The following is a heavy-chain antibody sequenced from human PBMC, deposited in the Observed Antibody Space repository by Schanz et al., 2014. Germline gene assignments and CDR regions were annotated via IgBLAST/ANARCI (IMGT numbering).Heavy chain of an antibody. CDR3: ARGLIAAAGGAFDY. Sequence: EVQLVESGGGVVQPGRSLRLSCAASEFTFSTDAMSWVRQAPGKGLEWLSVISASGGDTYYADSVKGRFTISRDNSKNTLYLQMNSLRAEDTAVYYCARGLIAAAGGAFDYWGQGTLVTVSS. J-gene: IGHJ4*02. CDR1: EFTFSTDA. V-gene: IGHV3-23*04. CDR2: ISASGGDT. D-gene: IGHD6-13*01.